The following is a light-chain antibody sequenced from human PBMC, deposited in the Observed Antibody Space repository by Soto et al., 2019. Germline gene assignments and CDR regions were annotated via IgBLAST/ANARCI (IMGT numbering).Light chain of an antibody. Sequence: EIVLTQSPGTLSLSAGERATLSCRASQSVSSSYLAWYQQRPGQAPRLLISGASRRATGIPDRFSGSGSGTEFTFTISRLESEDFAVYYCQQYDSSSWTFGQGTKVEIK. CDR3: QQYDSSSWT. J-gene: IGKJ1*01. CDR2: GAS. CDR1: QSVSSSY. V-gene: IGKV3-20*01.